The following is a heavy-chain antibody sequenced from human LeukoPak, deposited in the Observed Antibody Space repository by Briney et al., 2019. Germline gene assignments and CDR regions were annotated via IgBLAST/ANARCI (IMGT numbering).Heavy chain of an antibody. Sequence: PGGSLRLSCAASGFTFSSYSMNWVRQAPGKGLEWVSSISSSSSYIYYADSVKGRFTISRDNSKNTLYLQMNSLRADDTAVYYCAKDRLGAAAGFFDYWGQGSLVTVSS. V-gene: IGHV3-21*04. CDR3: AKDRLGAAAGFFDY. J-gene: IGHJ4*02. CDR1: GFTFSSYS. D-gene: IGHD6-13*01. CDR2: ISSSSSYI.